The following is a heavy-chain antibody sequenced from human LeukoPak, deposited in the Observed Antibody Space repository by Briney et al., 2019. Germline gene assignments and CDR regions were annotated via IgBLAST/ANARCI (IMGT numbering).Heavy chain of an antibody. V-gene: IGHV3-23*01. Sequence: GGSLRLSCAASGFTFDDYGMSWVRQAPGKGLEWVSAISGSGGSTYYADSVKGRFTISRDNSKNTLYLQMNSLRAEDTAVYYCAKPVDTAMAFDYWGQGTLVTVSS. CDR3: AKPVDTAMAFDY. D-gene: IGHD5-18*01. CDR2: ISGSGGST. CDR1: GFTFDDYG. J-gene: IGHJ4*02.